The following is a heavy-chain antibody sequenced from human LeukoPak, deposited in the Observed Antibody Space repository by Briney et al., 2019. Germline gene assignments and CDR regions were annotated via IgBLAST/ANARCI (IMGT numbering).Heavy chain of an antibody. J-gene: IGHJ4*02. V-gene: IGHV3-21*01. CDR1: GFTFSSYS. D-gene: IGHD3-9*01. Sequence: GGSLRLSCAASGFTFSSYSMNWVRQAPGKGLEWVSSISSSSSYIYYADSVKGRFTISRDNAKNSLYLQMNSLRAEDTAVYYCARDGYDILTGYSNSWGQGTPVTVSS. CDR2: ISSSSSYI. CDR3: ARDGYDILTGYSNS.